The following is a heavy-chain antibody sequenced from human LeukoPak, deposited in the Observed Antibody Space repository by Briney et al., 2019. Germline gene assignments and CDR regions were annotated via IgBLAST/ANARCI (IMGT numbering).Heavy chain of an antibody. D-gene: IGHD1-7*01. CDR2: INQDGSEK. CDR3: AREMKLELPASSDYYYGLDV. J-gene: IGHJ6*02. Sequence: GGSLRLSCAASGFTFSSYWMSWVRQAPGKGLEWVANINQDGSEKYFVDSVKGRFTASRDDAKRSLYLQMNSLRDEDTAVYYCAREMKLELPASSDYYYGLDVWGQGTTVTVSS. CDR1: GFTFSSYW. V-gene: IGHV3-7*01.